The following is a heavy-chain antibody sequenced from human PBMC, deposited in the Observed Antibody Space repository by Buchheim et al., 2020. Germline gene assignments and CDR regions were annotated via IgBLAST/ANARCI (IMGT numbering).Heavy chain of an antibody. CDR1: GGSISSYY. D-gene: IGHD3-10*01. Sequence: QVQLQESGPGLVKPSETLSLTCTVSGGSISSYYWSWIRQPPGKGLEWIGYIYYSGSTNYNPSLKSRVTISVDTSKNQFSLKLSSVTAADTAVYYCARSNVLLWFGESKLDAFDIWGQGT. CDR2: IYYSGST. J-gene: IGHJ3*02. V-gene: IGHV4-59*01. CDR3: ARSNVLLWFGESKLDAFDI.